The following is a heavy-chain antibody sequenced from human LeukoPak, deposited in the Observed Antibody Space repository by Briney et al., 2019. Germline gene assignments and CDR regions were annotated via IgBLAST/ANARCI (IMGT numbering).Heavy chain of an antibody. CDR2: ISHSGTT. CDR1: DYSISSGYY. D-gene: IGHD1-26*01. CDR3: EREGDVLGATIDS. J-gene: IGHJ4*02. V-gene: IGHV4-38-2*01. Sequence: SETLSLTCVASDYSISSGYYWGWIRQPPGKGLEWIGSISHSGTTYYNPSFKSRITISLDTSKNQFSLKLRSVTAADTAFYYCEREGDVLGATIDSWGQGTLVTVSS.